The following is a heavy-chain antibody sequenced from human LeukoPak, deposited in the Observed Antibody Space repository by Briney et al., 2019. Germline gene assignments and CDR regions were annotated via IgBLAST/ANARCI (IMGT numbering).Heavy chain of an antibody. D-gene: IGHD5-18*01. CDR1: EYTFTGYY. Sequence: GASVKVSCKASEYTFTGYYMHWVRQAPGQGLEWMGRINPNSGGTNYAQKFQGRVTMTRDTSISTAYMELSRLRSDDTAVYYCARESYGLSLNYWGQGTLVTVSS. J-gene: IGHJ4*02. V-gene: IGHV1-2*06. CDR2: INPNSGGT. CDR3: ARESYGLSLNY.